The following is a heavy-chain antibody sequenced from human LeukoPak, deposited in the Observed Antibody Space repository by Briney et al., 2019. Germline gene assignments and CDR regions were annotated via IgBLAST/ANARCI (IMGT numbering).Heavy chain of an antibody. CDR3: ARDYYDSSGYFDAFDI. J-gene: IGHJ3*02. V-gene: IGHV4-59*01. D-gene: IGHD3-22*01. CDR2: IYYSGST. Sequence: SETLSLTCTVSGGSISSYYWSWIRQPPGKGLEWIGYIYYSGSTNYNPSLKSRVTISVDTSKNQFSLKLSSVTAADTAVYYCARDYYDSSGYFDAFDIWGLGTMVTVSS. CDR1: GGSISSYY.